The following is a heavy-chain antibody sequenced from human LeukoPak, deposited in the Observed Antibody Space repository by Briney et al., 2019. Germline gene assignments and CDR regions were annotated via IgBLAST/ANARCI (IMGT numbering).Heavy chain of an antibody. CDR2: ISGNGNTI. CDR3: ARGSLVHYYGSGSYRIRAGFDS. V-gene: IGHV3-48*03. CDR1: GFTFSSYE. D-gene: IGHD3-10*01. Sequence: GGSLRLSCAASGFTFSSYEMNWVRQAPGKGLEWLSYISGNGNTIYYADSVKGRFTVSRDNAKNSLYLQMNSLRAEDTAVYYCARGSLVHYYGSGSYRIRAGFDSWGQGTLVTVSS. J-gene: IGHJ4*02.